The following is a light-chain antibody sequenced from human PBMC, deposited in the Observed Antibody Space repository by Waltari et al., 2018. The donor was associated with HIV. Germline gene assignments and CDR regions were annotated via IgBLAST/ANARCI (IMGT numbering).Light chain of an antibody. CDR3: QTWGTGIQV. CDR2: LNSDGSH. CDR1: SGHSSYA. J-gene: IGLJ2*01. V-gene: IGLV4-69*01. Sequence: QLVLTQSPSASASLGASVKLTCTLSSGHSSYAIACHQQQPEKGPRYLMKLNSDGSHSKGDGIPDRFSGSSSGAERYLTISSLQSEDEADYYCQTWGTGIQVFGGGTKLTVL.